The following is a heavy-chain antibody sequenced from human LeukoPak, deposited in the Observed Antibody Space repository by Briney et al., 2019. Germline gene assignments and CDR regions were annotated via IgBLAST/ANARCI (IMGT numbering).Heavy chain of an antibody. CDR2: ISAYNGNT. Sequence: VASVKVSCKASGYTFTSYGISWVRQAPGQGLEWMGWISAYNGNTNYAQKLQGRVTTTTDTSTSTAYMELRSLRSDDTAVYYCARDDYGAPCNYWGQGTLVAVSS. CDR3: ARDDYGAPCNY. D-gene: IGHD4-17*01. V-gene: IGHV1-18*01. J-gene: IGHJ4*02. CDR1: GYTFTSYG.